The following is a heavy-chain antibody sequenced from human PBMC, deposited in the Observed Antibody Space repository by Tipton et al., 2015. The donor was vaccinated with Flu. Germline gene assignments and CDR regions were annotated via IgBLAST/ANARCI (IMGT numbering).Heavy chain of an antibody. V-gene: IGHV3-30-3*01. CDR2: ISYEGTNK. CDR1: GFTFSSHA. J-gene: IGHJ3*01. CDR3: ARDRLGITPDAFDV. Sequence: SLRLSCAASGFTFSSHAMHWVRQTPGKGLEWVALISYEGTNKYYSNSVKGRFIISRDNSRNTLYLQMNSLRPEDTAVYYCARDRLGITPDAFDVWGQGTVVTVSS. D-gene: IGHD3-16*01.